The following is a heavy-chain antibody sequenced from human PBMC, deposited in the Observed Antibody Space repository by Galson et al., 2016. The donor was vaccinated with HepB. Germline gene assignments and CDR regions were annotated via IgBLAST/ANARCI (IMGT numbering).Heavy chain of an antibody. D-gene: IGHD6-19*01. CDR1: GGSFSGDF. V-gene: IGHV4-34*01. J-gene: IGHJ4*02. CDR3: ARGRGAVVRLRIES. Sequence: ETLSLTCAVYGGSFSGDFWTWIRRSPGKGLQWIGEVSHSGNTINNPSLKSRVTISIDTSKNQFSLKMTSLTAADTAFYFCARGRGAVVRLRIESWGQGTRVTVSS. CDR2: VSHSGNT.